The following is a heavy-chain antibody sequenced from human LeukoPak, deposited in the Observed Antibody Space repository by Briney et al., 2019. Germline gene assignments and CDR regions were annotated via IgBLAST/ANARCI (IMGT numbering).Heavy chain of an antibody. CDR1: GFTFSRNW. CDR2: INSDESDT. V-gene: IGHV3-74*01. CDR3: ARDGSLPDY. Sequence: QPGRSLRLSCAASGFTFSRNWMHWVRQAPGKGLVWVSRINSDESDTSYADSVKGRFTLSRDNSKNTLYLQMNSLRAEDTAVYYCARDGSLPDYWGQGTLVTVSS. J-gene: IGHJ4*02.